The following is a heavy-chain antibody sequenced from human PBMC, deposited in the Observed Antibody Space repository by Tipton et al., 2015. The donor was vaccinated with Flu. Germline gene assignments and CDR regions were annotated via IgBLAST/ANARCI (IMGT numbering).Heavy chain of an antibody. CDR2: INQDGSVK. V-gene: IGHV3-7*03. CDR3: ARAVGGAAAL. Sequence: SLRLSCAASGFTFGNYWMDWVRQAPGKGLEWVANINQDGSVKYYVDSVKGRFTISRGNAKNSAFLQMNSLRAEDTAVYYCARAVGGAAALWGQGTMVTVSS. CDR1: GFTFGNYW. D-gene: IGHD6-13*01. J-gene: IGHJ3*01.